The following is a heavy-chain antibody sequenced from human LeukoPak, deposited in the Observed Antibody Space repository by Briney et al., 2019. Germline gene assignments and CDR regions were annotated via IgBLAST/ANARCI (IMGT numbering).Heavy chain of an antibody. J-gene: IGHJ4*02. CDR1: GLTLSSYW. CDR2: INSDGSST. D-gene: IGHD3-10*01. CDR3: ARGTGFGELSDY. V-gene: IGHV3-74*01. Sequence: GGSLRLSCAASGLTLSSYWMHWVHQAPGKGLVWVSRINSDGSSTSYADSVKGRFTVSRDNAKNTLYLQMNSLRAEDTAVYYCARGTGFGELSDYWGQGTLVTVSS.